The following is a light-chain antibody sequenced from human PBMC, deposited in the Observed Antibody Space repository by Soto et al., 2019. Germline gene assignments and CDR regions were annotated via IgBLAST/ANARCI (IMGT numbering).Light chain of an antibody. CDR2: DNS. CDR3: QSYDSSLSGVV. V-gene: IGLV1-40*01. CDR1: SSNIGAGYD. J-gene: IGLJ2*01. Sequence: QSVLTQPPSVSGAPGQRVTISCTGSSSNIGAGYDVYWYQQLPGTAPKLLIYDNSNRPSGVPDRFSGSKSGTSASLAITGLQAEDEADYYCQSYDSSLSGVVFGGGTKLTVL.